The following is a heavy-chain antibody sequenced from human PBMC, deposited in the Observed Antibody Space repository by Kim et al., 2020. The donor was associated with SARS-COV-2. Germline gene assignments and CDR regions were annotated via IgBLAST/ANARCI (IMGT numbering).Heavy chain of an antibody. CDR1: GFTFSSYA. CDR2: ISYDGSNK. CDR3: ASIPGGGGNHDAFDI. Sequence: GGSLRLSCAASGFTFSSYAMHWVRQAPGKGLEWVAVISYDGSNKYYADSVKGRFTISRDNSKNTLYLQMNSLRAEDTAVYYCASIPGGGGNHDAFDIWGQGTMVTVSS. D-gene: IGHD2-15*01. V-gene: IGHV3-30*04. J-gene: IGHJ3*02.